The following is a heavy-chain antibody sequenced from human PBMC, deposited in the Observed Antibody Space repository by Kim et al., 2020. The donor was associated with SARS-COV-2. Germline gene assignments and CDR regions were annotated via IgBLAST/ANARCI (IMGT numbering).Heavy chain of an antibody. Sequence: GGSLRLSCAASGFTFSSYGMHWVRQAPGKGLEWVAVISYDGSNKYYADSVKGRFTISRDNSKKTLYLQMNSLRAEDTAVYYCARDDEYQLLYCDYWGQGTLVTVSS. CDR3: ARDDEYQLLYCDY. J-gene: IGHJ4*02. V-gene: IGHV3-33*05. CDR1: GFTFSSYG. D-gene: IGHD2-2*02. CDR2: ISYDGSNK.